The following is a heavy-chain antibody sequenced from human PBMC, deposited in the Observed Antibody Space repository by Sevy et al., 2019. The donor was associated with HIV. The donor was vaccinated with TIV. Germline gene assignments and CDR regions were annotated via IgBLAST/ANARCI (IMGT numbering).Heavy chain of an antibody. J-gene: IGHJ4*02. CDR3: ARDPLGSSGWYEDY. CDR2: IYSGGST. Sequence: GGSLRLSCAASGFTVSSNYMSWVRQAPGKGLEWVSVIYSGGSTYYADSVKGRFTISRDNSKNTLYLQMNSLRAEDTAVYYCARDPLGSSGWYEDYWGQGTLVTVSS. V-gene: IGHV3-53*01. D-gene: IGHD6-19*01. CDR1: GFTVSSNY.